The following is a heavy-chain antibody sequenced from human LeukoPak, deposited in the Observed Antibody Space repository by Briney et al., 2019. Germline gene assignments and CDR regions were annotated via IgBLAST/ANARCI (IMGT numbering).Heavy chain of an antibody. CDR1: GGSISSSSYY. J-gene: IGHJ4*02. V-gene: IGHV4-39*07. CDR3: ARGGTMVRGVIIPRHYFDY. Sequence: PSETLSLTCTVSGGSISSSSYYWGWIRQPPGKGLEWIGEINHSGSTNYNPSLKSRVTISVDTSKNQFSLKLSSVTAADTAVYYCARGGTMVRGVIIPRHYFDYWGQGTLVTVSS. CDR2: INHSGST. D-gene: IGHD3-10*01.